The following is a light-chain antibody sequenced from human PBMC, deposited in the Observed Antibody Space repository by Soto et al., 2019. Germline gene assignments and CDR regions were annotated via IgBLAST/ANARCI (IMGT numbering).Light chain of an antibody. CDR1: IRDIGGYNF. CDR3: CSYAGSNTLV. CDR2: DVS. V-gene: IGLV2-11*01. J-gene: IGLJ2*01. Sequence: QSALTQPRSVSGSPGQSITISCSGTIRDIGGYNFISWYQQHPGTAPKIIIYDVSKRPSGVPDRCSGSTSGNTASLTISGLQAEDDAFYYCCSYAGSNTLVFGGGTKVTVL.